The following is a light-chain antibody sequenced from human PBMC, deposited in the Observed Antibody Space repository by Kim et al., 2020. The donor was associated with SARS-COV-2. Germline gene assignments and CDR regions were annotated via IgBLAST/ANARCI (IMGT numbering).Light chain of an antibody. V-gene: IGKV1-5*03. J-gene: IGKJ4*01. CDR1: QNISRW. Sequence: DKEMTQSPSTLSASVGDRVTTTCRASQNISRWLAWYQQKAGKAPKVLIYKTSILERGVPSRFSGSGSGTEFTLTISSLQPDDFATYYCQQYHSFPVTFVGGTKVDIK. CDR3: QQYHSFPVT. CDR2: KTS.